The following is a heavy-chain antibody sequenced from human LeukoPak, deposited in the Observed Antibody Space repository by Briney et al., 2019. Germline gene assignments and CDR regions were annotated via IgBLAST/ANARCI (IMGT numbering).Heavy chain of an antibody. Sequence: SETLSLTCTVSGGSISSHYWSWIRQPPGKGLEWIGYIYYSGSTNYNPSLMSRVTISVETSKNQFSLKLSSVTAADTAVYYCARATNWFDPWGQGTLVTVSS. CDR3: ARATNWFDP. V-gene: IGHV4-59*11. D-gene: IGHD1-26*01. CDR2: IYYSGST. CDR1: GGSISSHY. J-gene: IGHJ5*02.